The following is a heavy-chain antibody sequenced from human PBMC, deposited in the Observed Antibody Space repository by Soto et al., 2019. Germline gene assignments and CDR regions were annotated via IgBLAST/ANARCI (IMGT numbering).Heavy chain of an antibody. Sequence: PXESLSLTCSVSGCSVSTGTDYWSWIRQPRGKGLEWIGFVYSSGSTTNYHPSLESRVTMSLDKSKNQFSLKLSTVATADTAVYYCAKGRYTGYDYWFDLWGQGILVTVSS. V-gene: IGHV4-61*01. CDR1: GCSVSTGTDY. CDR2: VYSSGSTT. J-gene: IGHJ5*02. CDR3: AKGRYTGYDYWFDL. D-gene: IGHD5-12*01.